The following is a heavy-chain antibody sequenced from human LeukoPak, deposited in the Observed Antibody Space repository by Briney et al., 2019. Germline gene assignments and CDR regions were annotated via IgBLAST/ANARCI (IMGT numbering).Heavy chain of an antibody. CDR3: ARRGPYCSSTSCSPDAFDI. D-gene: IGHD2-2*01. CDR2: INHSGST. J-gene: IGHJ3*02. CDR1: GGSISSYY. V-gene: IGHV4-34*01. Sequence: TTSETLSLTCTVSGGSISSYYWSWIRQPPGKGLEWIGEINHSGSTNYNPSLKSRVTISVDTSKNQFSLKLSSVTAADTAVYYCARRGPYCSSTSCSPDAFDIWGQGTMVAVSS.